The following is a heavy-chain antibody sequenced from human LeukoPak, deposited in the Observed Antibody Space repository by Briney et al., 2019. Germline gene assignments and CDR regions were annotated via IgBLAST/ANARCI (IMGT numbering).Heavy chain of an antibody. D-gene: IGHD3-16*02. J-gene: IGHJ3*02. Sequence: PGGSLRLSCAASGFTFSSYSMNWVRQAPGKGLEWVSYISSSSSTIYYADSVKGRFTISRDNSKNTLYVQMNSLSAEDTAVYYCAKVRTFGGVIVHDGFDIWGQGTMVTVSS. V-gene: IGHV3-48*01. CDR2: ISSSSSTI. CDR1: GFTFSSYS. CDR3: AKVRTFGGVIVHDGFDI.